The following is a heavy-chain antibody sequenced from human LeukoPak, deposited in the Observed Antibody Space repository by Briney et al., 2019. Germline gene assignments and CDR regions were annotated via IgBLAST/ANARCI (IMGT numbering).Heavy chain of an antibody. D-gene: IGHD3-10*01. J-gene: IGHJ6*02. V-gene: IGHV3-7*01. CDR3: ARTLRPGSSYGYYYGMDV. CDR2: IKQDGSEK. CDR1: GSTFSSHW. Sequence: LRRSCAASGSTFSSHWMPWVREAAGKGLAWVADIKQDGSEKYYVDSVKGRFTISRDNAKNSLYLQMNSLRAEDTAVYYCARTLRPGSSYGYYYGMDVWGQGTTVIVSS.